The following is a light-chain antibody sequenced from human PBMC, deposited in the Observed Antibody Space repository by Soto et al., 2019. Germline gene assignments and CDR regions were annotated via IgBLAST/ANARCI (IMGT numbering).Light chain of an antibody. CDR1: QGISNY. CDR3: QKYHCAPFT. V-gene: IGKV1-27*01. Sequence: DIQMTQSPSSLSASVGDRVTITCRASQGISNYLAWYQQKPGKVPKLLIFAASTLRSGVPSRFRGSGSGTDFTLTISSLQTADVATYFSQKYHCAPFTFGTGTQVDIK. CDR2: AAS. J-gene: IGKJ3*01.